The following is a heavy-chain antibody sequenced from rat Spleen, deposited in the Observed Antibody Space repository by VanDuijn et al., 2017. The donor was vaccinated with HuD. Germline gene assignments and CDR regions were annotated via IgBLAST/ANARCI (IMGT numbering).Heavy chain of an antibody. J-gene: IGHJ4*01. CDR2: ISYEGSST. D-gene: IGHD1-4*01. CDR1: GFTFSDYY. Sequence: EVQLVESGGGLVQPGRSLKLSCAASGFTFSDYYMAWVRQAPKKGLEWVASISYEGSSTDYGDSVKGRFTITRDNAKSTLYLQMNSLRSEDTATYYCTRNWPGIADYYVMDAWGQGASVTVSS. CDR3: TRNWPGIADYYVMDA. V-gene: IGHV5-22*01.